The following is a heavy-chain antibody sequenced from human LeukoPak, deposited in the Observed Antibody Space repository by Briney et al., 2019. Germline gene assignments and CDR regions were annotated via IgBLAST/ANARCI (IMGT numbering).Heavy chain of an antibody. CDR2: IGISDDT. CDR3: ARGGIQVSGIDEIDY. J-gene: IGHJ4*02. V-gene: IGHV3-13*01. Sequence: QPGGSLRLSCAASGFTLRSYDMHWVRQVTGKGLEWVSAIGISDDTYYQGSVKGRFTISRENAKNSLYLQMSSLTAGDTAVYYCARGGIQVSGIDEIDYWGQGTLVTVSS. CDR1: GFTLRSYD. D-gene: IGHD6-19*01.